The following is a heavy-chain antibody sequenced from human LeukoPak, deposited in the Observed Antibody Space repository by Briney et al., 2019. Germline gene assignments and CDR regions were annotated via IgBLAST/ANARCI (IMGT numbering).Heavy chain of an antibody. CDR1: GFTFSSYS. CDR3: ARAAVRPTYYDSSGYYYPPVY. CDR2: ISSSSSYI. D-gene: IGHD3-22*01. V-gene: IGHV3-21*04. Sequence: GGSLRLSCAASGFTFSSYSMNWVRQAPGKGLEWVSSISSSSSYIYYADSVKGRFTISRDNAKNSLYLQMNSLRSEDTAVYYCARAAVRPTYYDSSGYYYPPVYWGQGTLVTVSS. J-gene: IGHJ4*02.